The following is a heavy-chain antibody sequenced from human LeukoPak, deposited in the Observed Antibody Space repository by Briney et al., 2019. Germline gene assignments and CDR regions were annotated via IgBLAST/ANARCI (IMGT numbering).Heavy chain of an antibody. J-gene: IGHJ4*02. Sequence: SETLSLTCTVSGDSIRGYYWSWLRQPPGKGLEWIGNVYYSGKINYNSSLESRVTLSVDTSKNQFSLKLTSVTAADTAVYFCARARELAFMAYYFDYWGQGTLATVCS. D-gene: IGHD3-9*01. CDR1: GDSIRGYY. V-gene: IGHV4-59*01. CDR3: ARARELAFMAYYFDY. CDR2: VYYSGKI.